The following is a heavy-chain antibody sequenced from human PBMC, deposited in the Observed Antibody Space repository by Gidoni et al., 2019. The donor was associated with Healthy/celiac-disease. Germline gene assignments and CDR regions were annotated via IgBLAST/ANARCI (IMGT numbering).Heavy chain of an antibody. CDR3: AREWDDSSGYYGVRAFDI. Sequence: QLQLQASGPGLVKPSETLSLTCPVSGGSISRSSYYWGWIRQPPGKGLEWIGSIYYSGSTYYNPSLKSRVTISVDTSKNQFSLKLSSVTAADTAVYYCAREWDDSSGYYGVRAFDIWGQGTMVTVSS. D-gene: IGHD3-22*01. V-gene: IGHV4-39*07. CDR2: IYYSGST. J-gene: IGHJ3*02. CDR1: GGSISRSSYY.